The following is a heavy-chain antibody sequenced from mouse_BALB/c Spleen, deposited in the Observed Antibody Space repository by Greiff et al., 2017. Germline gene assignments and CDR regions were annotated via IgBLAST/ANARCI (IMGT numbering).Heavy chain of an antibody. Sequence: VQLQQSGPGLVAPSQSLSITCTVSGFSLTGYGVNWVRQPPGKGLEWLGMIWGDGSTDYNSALKSRLSISKDNSKSQVFLKMNSLQTDDTARYYCARDHYGNYGYWYFDVWGAGTTVTVSS. V-gene: IGHV2-6-7*01. CDR1: GFSLTGYG. CDR2: IWGDGST. D-gene: IGHD2-1*01. J-gene: IGHJ1*01. CDR3: ARDHYGNYGYWYFDV.